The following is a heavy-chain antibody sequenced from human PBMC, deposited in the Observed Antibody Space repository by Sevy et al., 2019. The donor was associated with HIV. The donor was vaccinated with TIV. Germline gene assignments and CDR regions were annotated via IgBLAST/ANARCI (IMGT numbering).Heavy chain of an antibody. Sequence: ASVKVSCKVSGYTLTELSMHWVRQAPGKGLEWMGGFDPEDGETIYVQKFQGRVTMTEDTSTDTAYMELSSLRSEDTAVYYCATDLGIWFGELSSDAFDTWGQGTMVTVSS. D-gene: IGHD3-10*01. J-gene: IGHJ3*02. CDR1: GYTLTELS. V-gene: IGHV1-24*01. CDR3: ATDLGIWFGELSSDAFDT. CDR2: FDPEDGET.